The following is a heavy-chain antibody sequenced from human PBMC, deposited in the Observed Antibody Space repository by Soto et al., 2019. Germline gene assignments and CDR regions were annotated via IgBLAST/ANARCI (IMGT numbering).Heavy chain of an antibody. Sequence: GGSLRLSCAASGFAFSGYAMHWVRQPPGKGLEWVAVTSWDGNNKYYADSVKGRFTISRDNSKNTLYLQMNSLRTEDMAVYYCAKVVVPAAMVNYYYGMDVWGQGTTVTVSS. V-gene: IGHV3-30*04. J-gene: IGHJ6*02. D-gene: IGHD2-2*01. CDR2: TSWDGNNK. CDR3: AKVVVPAAMVNYYYGMDV. CDR1: GFAFSGYA.